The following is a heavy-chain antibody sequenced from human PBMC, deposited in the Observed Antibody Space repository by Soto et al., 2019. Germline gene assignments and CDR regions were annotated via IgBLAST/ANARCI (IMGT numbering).Heavy chain of an antibody. CDR2: ISWDGGST. CDR3: AKDMGLVSVNAFDI. CDR1: GFTFDDYT. V-gene: IGHV3-43*01. D-gene: IGHD4-17*01. J-gene: IGHJ3*02. Sequence: GGSLRLSCAASGFTFDDYTMHWVRQAPGKGLEWVSLISWDGGSTYYADSVKGRFTISRDNSKNSLYLQMNSLRTEDTALYYCAKDMGLVSVNAFDIWGQGTMVTVSS.